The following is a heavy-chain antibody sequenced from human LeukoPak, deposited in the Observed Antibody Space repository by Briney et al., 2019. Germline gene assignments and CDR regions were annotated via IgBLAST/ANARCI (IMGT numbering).Heavy chain of an antibody. V-gene: IGHV1-69*06. CDR3: SRGSPSLLELVRSSWFDP. Sequence: ASVKVSCKSSGYTFTGYYMHWVRQAPGQGLEWMGGIIPIFGTANYAQKFQGRVTITADKSTSTAYMELRNLLSDDKAVDYYSRGSPSLLELVRSSWFDPWGQGTLVTVS. CDR1: GYTFTGYY. CDR2: IIPIFGTA. D-gene: IGHD3/OR15-3a*01. J-gene: IGHJ5*02.